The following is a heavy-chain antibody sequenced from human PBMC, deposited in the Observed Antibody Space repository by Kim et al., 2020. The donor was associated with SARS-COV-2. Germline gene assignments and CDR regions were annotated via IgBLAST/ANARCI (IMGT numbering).Heavy chain of an antibody. D-gene: IGHD1-26*01. V-gene: IGHV3-48*03. CDR3: ASQSKGWELRDRGY. J-gene: IGHJ4*02. CDR2: ISSSGSTI. Sequence: GGSLRLSCAASGFTFSSYEMNWVRQAPGKGLEWVSYISSSGSTIYYADSVKGRFTISRDNAKNSLYLQMNSLRAEDTAVYYCASQSKGWELRDRGYWGQGTLVTVSS. CDR1: GFTFSSYE.